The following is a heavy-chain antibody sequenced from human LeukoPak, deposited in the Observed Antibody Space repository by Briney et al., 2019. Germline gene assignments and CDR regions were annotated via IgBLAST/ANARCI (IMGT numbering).Heavy chain of an antibody. D-gene: IGHD5-18*01. CDR3: ARGRKKLWHKDRYYFDC. CDR2: INHSGST. J-gene: IGHJ4*02. CDR1: GGSFSGYY. Sequence: SETLSLTCAVYGGSFSGYYWSWIRQPPGKGLEWIGEINHSGSTNYNPSLKSRVTISVDTSKNQFSLKLSSVTAADTAVYYCARGRKKLWHKDRYYFDCWGQGTLVTVSS. V-gene: IGHV4-34*01.